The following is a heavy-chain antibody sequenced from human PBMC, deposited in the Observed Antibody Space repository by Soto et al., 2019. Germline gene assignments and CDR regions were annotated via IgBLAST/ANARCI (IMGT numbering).Heavy chain of an antibody. CDR3: ARDLLGLSDY. Sequence: GESLKISCAASGFTVSSNYMSWVRQAPGKGLEWVSVIYSGGSTYYADSVKGRFTISRDNSKNTLYLQMNSLRAEDTAVYYCARDLLGLSDYWGQGTLVTVSS. D-gene: IGHD7-27*01. V-gene: IGHV3-53*01. CDR2: IYSGGST. CDR1: GFTVSSNY. J-gene: IGHJ4*02.